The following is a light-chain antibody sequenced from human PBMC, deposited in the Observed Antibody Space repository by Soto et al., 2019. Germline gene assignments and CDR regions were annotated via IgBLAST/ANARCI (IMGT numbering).Light chain of an antibody. CDR3: QQYNSYWT. Sequence: LQMTQSPSALSASVGDRVTLTCRASESISTWLAWYQQKPGKAPKLLIYDAYNLRSGVPSRFSGRGSGTEFTLTISSLQPDDFATYYCQQYNSYWTFGQGTKVEI. V-gene: IGKV1-5*01. J-gene: IGKJ1*01. CDR1: ESISTW. CDR2: DAY.